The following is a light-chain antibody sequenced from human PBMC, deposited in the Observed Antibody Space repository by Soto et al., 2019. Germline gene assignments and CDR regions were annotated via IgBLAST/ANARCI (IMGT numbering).Light chain of an antibody. CDR1: QRMSGW. V-gene: IGKV1-5*03. CDR2: KAS. CDR3: QQYNSDSRP. Sequence: DIQMTQSPSTLSASVGDRVTITGRASQRMSGWLAWYQQKPGKAPKLLIYKASSLESGVPSRFSGSGSGTEFTLPISSLPPYDFAPYSCQQYNSDSRPFCQGTKVEIK. J-gene: IGKJ1*01.